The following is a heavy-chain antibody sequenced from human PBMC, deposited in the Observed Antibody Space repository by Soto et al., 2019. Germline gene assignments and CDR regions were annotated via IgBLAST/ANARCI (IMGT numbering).Heavy chain of an antibody. V-gene: IGHV1-8*01. Sequence: ASVKVSCKASGYTFTSYDINWVRQATGQGLEWMGWMNPNSGNTGYAQKFQGRVTMTRNTSISTAYMELSSLRSEDTAVYYCARGFPGYSAYDSWPKDYYYYYYMDVWGKGTTVTV. CDR1: GYTFTSYD. D-gene: IGHD5-12*01. J-gene: IGHJ6*03. CDR2: MNPNSGNT. CDR3: ARGFPGYSAYDSWPKDYYYYYYMDV.